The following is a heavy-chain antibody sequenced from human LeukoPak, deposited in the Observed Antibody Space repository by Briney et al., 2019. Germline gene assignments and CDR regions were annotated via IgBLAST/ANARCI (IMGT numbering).Heavy chain of an antibody. J-gene: IGHJ5*02. CDR2: FDPEDGET. D-gene: IGHD3-3*01. V-gene: IGHV1-24*01. Sequence: ASVNVSCKVSGYTLTELSMHWVRQAPGKGLEWMGGFDPEDGETIYAQKFQGRVTMTEDTSTDTAYMELSSLRSEDTAVYYCATIILRDQNWFDPWGQGTLVTVSS. CDR1: GYTLTELS. CDR3: ATIILRDQNWFDP.